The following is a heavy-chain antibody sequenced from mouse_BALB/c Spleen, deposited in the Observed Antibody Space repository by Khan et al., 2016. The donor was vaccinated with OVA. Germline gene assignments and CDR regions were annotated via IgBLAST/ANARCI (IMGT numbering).Heavy chain of an antibody. CDR2: IFPGDGST. Sequence: QVQLKQSGAELVKPGTSVKLSCKASGYTFTSYDINWVRQRPEQGLDWIGWIFPGDGSTKYNEKFKGKATLTTDKSSSTAYMQLSRLTSEESAVDFCERGGYGGFAYGGQGTLVTVSA. D-gene: IGHD2-14*01. V-gene: IGHV1-85*01. CDR3: ERGGYGGFAY. J-gene: IGHJ3*01. CDR1: GYTFTSYD.